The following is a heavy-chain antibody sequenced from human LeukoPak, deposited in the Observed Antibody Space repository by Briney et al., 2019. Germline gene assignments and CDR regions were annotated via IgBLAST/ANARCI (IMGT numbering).Heavy chain of an antibody. Sequence: SETLSLTCTVSGGSISSSSYYWGWIRQPPGKGLEWIGSIYYSGSTYYNPSLKSRVTISVDTSKDQFSLKLSSVTAADTALYYCARPPGIASAWFDPWGQGTLVTVSS. CDR2: IYYSGST. D-gene: IGHD6-13*01. CDR3: ARPPGIASAWFDP. V-gene: IGHV4-39*01. CDR1: GGSISSSSYY. J-gene: IGHJ5*02.